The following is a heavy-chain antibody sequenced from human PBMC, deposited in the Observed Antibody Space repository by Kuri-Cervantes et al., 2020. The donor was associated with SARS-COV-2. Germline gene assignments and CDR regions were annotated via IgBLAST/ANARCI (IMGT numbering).Heavy chain of an antibody. D-gene: IGHD1-26*01. CDR3: ARVSPLVGVTSWNAFGI. Sequence: SVKVSCKASGGTFSTYAINWVRQAPGQGLEWMGGIIPIFATANYARKFQGRVTITADKSTSTAYVELSSLRSEDTAVYYCARVSPLVGVTSWNAFGIWGQGKMVNVSS. CDR2: IIPIFATA. J-gene: IGHJ3*02. CDR1: GGTFSTYA. V-gene: IGHV1-69*06.